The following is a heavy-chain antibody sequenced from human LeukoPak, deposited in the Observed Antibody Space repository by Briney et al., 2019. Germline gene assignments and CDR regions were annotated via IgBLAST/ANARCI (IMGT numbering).Heavy chain of an antibody. D-gene: IGHD3-22*01. Sequence: GGSLRLSCAASGFTFSSYAMTWVRQAPGKGLEWVSGISGSGDTTYYADSVKGRFATSRDNSKNTLSLQMTSLRAEDTAVYYCAKADYDRSGYSFARIFQHWGQGTLVTVSS. CDR1: GFTFSSYA. J-gene: IGHJ1*01. CDR2: ISGSGDTT. V-gene: IGHV3-23*01. CDR3: AKADYDRSGYSFARIFQH.